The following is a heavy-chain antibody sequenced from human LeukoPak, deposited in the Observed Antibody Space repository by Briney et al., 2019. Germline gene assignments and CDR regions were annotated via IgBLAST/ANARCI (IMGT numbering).Heavy chain of an antibody. CDR3: ASNHGSGWYVGEF. V-gene: IGHV3-48*02. J-gene: IGHJ4*02. CDR1: GFTFSNFN. Sequence: GGSVRLSCAASGFTFSNFNMNWVRQAPGKGLEWISYISSRSSAIYYADSVKGRFTISRDNAKNSLSLQMNSLRDEDTAVYFCASNHGSGWYVGEFWGQGILVTVSS. D-gene: IGHD6-19*01. CDR2: ISSRSSAI.